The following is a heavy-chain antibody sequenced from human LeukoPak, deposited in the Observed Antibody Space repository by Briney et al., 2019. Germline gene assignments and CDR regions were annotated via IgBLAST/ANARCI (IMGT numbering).Heavy chain of an antibody. CDR3: ARDLGTAMVLDAFDI. V-gene: IGHV4-4*07. CDR2: IYTSGST. J-gene: IGHJ3*02. D-gene: IGHD5-18*01. CDR1: GGSISSYY. Sequence: PSETLSLTCTVSGGSISSYYWSWLRQPAGKGLEWIGRIYTSGSTNYNPSLKSRVTMSVDTSKNQFSLKLSSVTAADTAVYYCARDLGTAMVLDAFDIWGQGTMVTVSS.